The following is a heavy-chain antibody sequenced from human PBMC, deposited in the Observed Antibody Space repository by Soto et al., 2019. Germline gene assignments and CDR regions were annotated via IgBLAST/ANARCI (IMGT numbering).Heavy chain of an antibody. D-gene: IGHD3-3*01. CDR1: GFSFSDYA. Sequence: GGSLRLSCAASGFSFSDYAMRWVRQAPGKGLEWVSVISENGGSTHYADSVKGRFTVSRDNSKNTLSLRMNSLRDEDTAVYYGRKRSPYRRDSYTTIFAYGGQGALVPSPQ. V-gene: IGHV3-23*01. J-gene: IGHJ4*02. CDR2: ISENGGST. CDR3: RKRSPYRRDSYTTIFAY.